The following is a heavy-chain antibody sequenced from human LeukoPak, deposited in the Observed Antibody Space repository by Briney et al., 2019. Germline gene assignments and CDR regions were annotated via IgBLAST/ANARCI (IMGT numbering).Heavy chain of an antibody. CDR3: ARRGAAGTYYFDY. J-gene: IGHJ4*02. CDR1: GFTFSSYV. V-gene: IGHV3-23*01. Sequence: GSLRLSCAASGFTFSSYVMSWVRQAPGKGLEWVSAISGSGGGTYYADSVKGRFTISRDNSKNTLYLQTNSLRAEDTAVYYCARRGAAGTYYFDYWGQGTLVTVSS. CDR2: ISGSGGGT. D-gene: IGHD6-13*01.